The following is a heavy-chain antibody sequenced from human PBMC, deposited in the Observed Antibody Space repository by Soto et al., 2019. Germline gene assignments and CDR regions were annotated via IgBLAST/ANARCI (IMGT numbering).Heavy chain of an antibody. V-gene: IGHV3-30-3*01. D-gene: IGHD3-10*01. J-gene: IGHJ4*02. CDR2: ISYDGSNK. CDR3: ATLGYYYGSGREGY. CDR1: GFTFSIYA. Sequence: GGSLRLSCAASGFTFSIYAMHWVRQAPGKGLEWVAVISYDGSNKYYADSVKGRFTISRDNAKNSLYLQMNSLRAEDTALYYCATLGYYYGSGREGYWGQGTLVTSPQ.